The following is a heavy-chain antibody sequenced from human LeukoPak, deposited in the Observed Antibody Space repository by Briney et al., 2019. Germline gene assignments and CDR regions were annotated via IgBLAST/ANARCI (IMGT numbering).Heavy chain of an antibody. V-gene: IGHV1-18*01. CDR1: GYTFTSYG. J-gene: IGHJ4*02. CDR3: ASQQGYCSGGSCYPYYFDY. D-gene: IGHD2-15*01. Sequence: ASVKVSCKASGYTFTSYGISWVRQASGQGLEWMGWISAYNGNTNYAQKLQGRVTMTTDTSTSTAYMELRSLRSDDTAVYYCASQQGYCSGGSCYPYYFDYWGQGTLVTVSS. CDR2: ISAYNGNT.